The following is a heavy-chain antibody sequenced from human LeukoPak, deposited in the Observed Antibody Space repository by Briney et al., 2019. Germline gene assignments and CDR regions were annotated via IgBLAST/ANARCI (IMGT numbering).Heavy chain of an antibody. CDR2: IYHSGST. CDR1: GYSISSGYY. V-gene: IGHV4-38-2*01. J-gene: IGHJ3*02. CDR3: ARLINTAMVPDAFDI. D-gene: IGHD5-18*01. Sequence: SETLSLTCAVSGYSISSGYYWGWIRQPPGKGLEWIGSIYHSGSTYYNPSLKSRVTISVDTSKNQFSLKLSSVTAADTAVYYCARLINTAMVPDAFDIWGQGTMVTVSP.